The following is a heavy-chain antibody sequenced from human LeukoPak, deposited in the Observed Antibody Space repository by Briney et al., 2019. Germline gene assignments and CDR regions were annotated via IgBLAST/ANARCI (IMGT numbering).Heavy chain of an antibody. CDR2: INQDGSEK. CDR3: AEGTAG. Sequence: GGSLRLSCAASGFTFSSYWMVWVRQAPGKGLEWVANINQDGSEKFYVDSVRGRFTISRDNAKNSLYLQMNSLRAEDTAVYYCAEGTAGWGQGTLVSVSS. CDR1: GFTFSSYW. V-gene: IGHV3-7*01. D-gene: IGHD1-1*01. J-gene: IGHJ4*02.